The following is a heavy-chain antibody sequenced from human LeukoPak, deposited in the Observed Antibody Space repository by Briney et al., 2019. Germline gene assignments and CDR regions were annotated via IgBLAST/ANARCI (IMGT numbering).Heavy chain of an antibody. Sequence: GGSLRLSCAASGFTFSSYAMSWVRQAPGKGLEWVSAISGSGGRTYYADSVKGRFTISRDNSKNTLYLQMNSLRAEDTAVYYCAKVSASGDDFWSGYYIPPYFDYWGQGTLVTVSS. V-gene: IGHV3-23*01. CDR2: ISGSGGRT. D-gene: IGHD3-3*01. CDR1: GFTFSSYA. CDR3: AKVSASGDDFWSGYYIPPYFDY. J-gene: IGHJ4*02.